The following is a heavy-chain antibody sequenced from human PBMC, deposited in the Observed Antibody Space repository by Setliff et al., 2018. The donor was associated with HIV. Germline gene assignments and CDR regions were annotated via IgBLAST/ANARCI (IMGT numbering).Heavy chain of an antibody. CDR1: GYTFTSYY. CDR3: ARDNTAFDI. J-gene: IGHJ3*02. Sequence: ASVKVSCKASGYTFTSYYMHWVRQAPGQGREWMGMVYPSDGSTSYAQKFQGRVTMTRDTSTNTIYMELNSLTSEDTAVYYCARDNTAFDIWGQGTMVTVSS. CDR2: VYPSDGST. V-gene: IGHV1-46*01. D-gene: IGHD2-2*02.